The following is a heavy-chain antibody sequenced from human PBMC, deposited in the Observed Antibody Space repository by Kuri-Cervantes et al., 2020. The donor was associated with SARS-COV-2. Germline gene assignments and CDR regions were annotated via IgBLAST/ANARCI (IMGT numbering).Heavy chain of an antibody. CDR2: VYYSGST. CDR1: GGSISSYY. J-gene: IGHJ5*02. D-gene: IGHD3-3*01. CDR3: AILDFWSGFA. V-gene: IGHV4-59*08. Sequence: GSLRLSCTVSGGSISSYYWSWIRQPPGKGLECIGYVYYSGSTNYNPSLKSRVTISVDTSKNQFSLKLSSVTAADTAVYYCAILDFWSGFAWGQGTLVTVSS.